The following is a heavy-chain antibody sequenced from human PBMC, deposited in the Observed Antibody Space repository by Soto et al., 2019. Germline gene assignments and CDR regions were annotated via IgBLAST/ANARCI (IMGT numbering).Heavy chain of an antibody. Sequence: PGGSLRLSCAASGFTFSSYAMSWVRQAPGKGLEWVSAISGSGGSTYYADSVKGRFTISRDNSKNRLYLQMNGLRAEDTAVYYCAKDLGIVVVVAAPGRYYGMDVWGQGTTVTVSS. J-gene: IGHJ6*02. D-gene: IGHD2-15*01. CDR1: GFTFSSYA. V-gene: IGHV3-23*01. CDR2: ISGSGGST. CDR3: AKDLGIVVVVAAPGRYYGMDV.